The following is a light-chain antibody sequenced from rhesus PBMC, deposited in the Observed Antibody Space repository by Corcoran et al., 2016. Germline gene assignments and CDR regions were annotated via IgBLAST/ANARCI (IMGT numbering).Light chain of an antibody. CDR1: QTVGTM. V-gene: IGKV3-42*01. CDR3: QKSNDWPYS. CDR2: AAS. J-gene: IGKJ2*01. Sequence: ETVMMQSPATLSLSPGERATLSCRASQTVGTMLGWYQQKPGQAPRLLIYAASTRATGIPDRFSGSGSGAEFTLTISSLDPEDVGVYYCQKSNDWPYSFGQWTKVEIK.